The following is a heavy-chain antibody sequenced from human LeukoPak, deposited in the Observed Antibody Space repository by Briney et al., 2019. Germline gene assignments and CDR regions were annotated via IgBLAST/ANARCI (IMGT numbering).Heavy chain of an antibody. V-gene: IGHV3-73*01. Sequence: GGSLRLSCAASGFTFSGSVMHWVRQASGKGLEWVGRIRSKANNYATAYAASVKGRFTISRDDSKNTTFLQMNSLRAEDTAVYYCARLGRDYYYMDVWGKGTTVTISS. D-gene: IGHD3-16*01. J-gene: IGHJ6*03. CDR3: ARLGRDYYYMDV. CDR2: IRSKANNYAT. CDR1: GFTFSGSV.